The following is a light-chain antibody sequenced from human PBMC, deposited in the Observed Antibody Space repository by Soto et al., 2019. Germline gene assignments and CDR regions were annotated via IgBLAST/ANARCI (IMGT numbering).Light chain of an antibody. Sequence: QSVLAQPASVSGSPGQSITISGTGASCYVGTYSLVSWYQQHPGKAPKVVIYEGHKRPSGVPDRFPGSTSVNTASLTISGLQTDDEADYYCCLYVGATTYVFXTGTKLTV. V-gene: IGLV2-23*01. J-gene: IGLJ1*01. CDR3: CLYVGATTYV. CDR2: EGH. CDR1: SCYVGTYSL.